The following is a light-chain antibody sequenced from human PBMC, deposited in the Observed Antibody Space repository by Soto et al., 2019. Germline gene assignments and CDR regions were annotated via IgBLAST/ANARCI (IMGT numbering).Light chain of an antibody. CDR1: QSVLYSSNNKNY. J-gene: IGKJ4*01. Sequence: DIVMTQSPDSLAVSLGERATINCKSSQSVLYSSNNKNYLAWYQQKPGQPPKLLIYWASTRESGVPDRFSGSESGTDFTLTISSLQAEDVSVYYCQKYYSTRLTFGGGTKVEIK. CDR2: WAS. CDR3: QKYYSTRLT. V-gene: IGKV4-1*01.